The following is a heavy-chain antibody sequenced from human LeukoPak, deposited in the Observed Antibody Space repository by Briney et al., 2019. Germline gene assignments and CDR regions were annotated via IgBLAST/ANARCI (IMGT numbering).Heavy chain of an antibody. CDR2: IWYDGSNK. J-gene: IGHJ4*02. CDR1: GFTFKNYG. CDR3: AKDIAARYLDY. D-gene: IGHD6-6*01. Sequence: GGSLRRSCAASGFTFKNYGMHWIRQAPGKGLEWVAIIWYDGSNKYYADSVKGRFTISRDNSKNTLYLQMNSLRAEDTAVYYCAKDIAARYLDYWGQGTLVTVSS. V-gene: IGHV3-33*06.